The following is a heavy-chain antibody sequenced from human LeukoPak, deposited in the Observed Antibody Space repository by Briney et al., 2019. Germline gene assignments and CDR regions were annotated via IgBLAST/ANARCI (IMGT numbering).Heavy chain of an antibody. D-gene: IGHD3-22*01. V-gene: IGHV3-23*01. Sequence: PGGSLRLSCAASGFTFSSYGMSWVRQAPGKGLEWVSAISGSGGSTYYADSVKGRFTISRDNAKNSLYLQMNSLRAEDTAVYYCARVGATYYYDRTTDYWGQGTLVTVSS. CDR2: ISGSGGST. J-gene: IGHJ4*02. CDR1: GFTFSSYG. CDR3: ARVGATYYYDRTTDY.